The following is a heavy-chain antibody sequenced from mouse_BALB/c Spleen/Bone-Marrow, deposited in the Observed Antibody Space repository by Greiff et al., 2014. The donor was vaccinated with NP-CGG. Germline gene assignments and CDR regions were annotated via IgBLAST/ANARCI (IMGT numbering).Heavy chain of an antibody. V-gene: IGHV1-5*01. D-gene: IGHD2-1*01. CDR3: TRRGNSAFPY. J-gene: IGHJ3*01. CDR1: GYSFSTYW. Sequence: VQLQQSVTVLSRPGASVKMSCKASGYSFSTYWMHWVKQRPGQGLEWIGAIYPGNSDSSYNQKFEGKAKLTAVTSASTAYMELISLTHEDSAVYYCTRRGNSAFPYWGQGTLVTVSA. CDR2: IYPGNSDS.